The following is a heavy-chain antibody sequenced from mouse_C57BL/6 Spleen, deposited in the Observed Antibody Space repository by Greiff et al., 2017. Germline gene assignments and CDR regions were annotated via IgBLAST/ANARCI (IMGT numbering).Heavy chain of an antibody. CDR1: GYTFTSYW. CDR2: IYPSDSET. Sequence: QVQLQQPGAELVRPGSSVKLSCKASGYTFTSYWMDWVKQRPGQGLEWIGNIYPSDSETHYNQKFKDKATLTADKSSSTAYMQLSSLTSEDSAVYCWGRRGACFDYWGQGTTLTVSA. V-gene: IGHV1-61*01. J-gene: IGHJ2*01. CDR3: GRRGACFDY.